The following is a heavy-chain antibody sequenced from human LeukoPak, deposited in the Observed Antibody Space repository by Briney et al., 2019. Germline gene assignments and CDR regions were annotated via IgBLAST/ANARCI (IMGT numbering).Heavy chain of an antibody. V-gene: IGHV3-9*01. J-gene: IGHJ6*03. D-gene: IGHD2-15*01. CDR2: ISWNSDII. Sequence: GGSLRLSCAASGFIFYDFAMHWVRQAPGKGLAWVSTISWNSDIILYADSVKGRFTISRDNDRDSLHMEMNSLRPEDTALYYCVKSGGYYYMDAWGKGTTVIVSS. CDR3: VKSGGYYYMDA. CDR1: GFIFYDFA.